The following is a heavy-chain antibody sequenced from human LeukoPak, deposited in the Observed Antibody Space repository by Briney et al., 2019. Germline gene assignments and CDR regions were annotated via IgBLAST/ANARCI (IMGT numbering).Heavy chain of an antibody. CDR3: ARDGPYSSSSYGDY. Sequence: GASVKVSCKASGHTFTSYGISWVRQAPGQGLEWMGGIIPIFGTANYAQKFQGRVTMTRDTSTSTVYMELSSLRSEDTAVYYCARDGPYSSSSYGDYWGQGTLVTVSS. J-gene: IGHJ4*02. V-gene: IGHV1-69*05. CDR2: IIPIFGTA. CDR1: GHTFTSYG. D-gene: IGHD6-6*01.